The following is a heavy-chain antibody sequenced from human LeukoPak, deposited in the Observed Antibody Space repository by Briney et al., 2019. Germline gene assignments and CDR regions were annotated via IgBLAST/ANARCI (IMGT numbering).Heavy chain of an antibody. CDR1: GGSFSGYY. CDR2: INHSGST. Sequence: SETLSLTCAVYGGSFSGYYWSWIRQPPGKGLEWIGEINHSGSTNYNPSLKSRVTISVDTSKNQFSLKLSSVTAADTAVYYCARGAVAYYYFDNWGQGTLVTVSS. D-gene: IGHD6-19*01. V-gene: IGHV4-34*01. CDR3: ARGAVAYYYFDN. J-gene: IGHJ4*02.